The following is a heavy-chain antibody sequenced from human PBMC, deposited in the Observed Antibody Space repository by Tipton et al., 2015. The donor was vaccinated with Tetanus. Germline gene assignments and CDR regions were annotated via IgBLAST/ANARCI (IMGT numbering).Heavy chain of an antibody. V-gene: IGHV4-4*07. Sequence: GLGKPSETLSLLCTVSGGSIRTHYWSWIRQPAGKGLEWIGRIFSPESINYNPSLGGRVTMSVDASKNQVSLNLTSMTAADTAVYYCAGVTAQRSELYFEHWGQGTQVTVSS. CDR3: AGVTAQRSELYFEH. J-gene: IGHJ1*01. CDR1: GGSIRTHY. CDR2: IFSPESI. D-gene: IGHD1-1*01.